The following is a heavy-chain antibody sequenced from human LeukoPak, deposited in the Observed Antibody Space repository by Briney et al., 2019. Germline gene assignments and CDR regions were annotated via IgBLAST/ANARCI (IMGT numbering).Heavy chain of an antibody. CDR1: GFTFSSYA. V-gene: IGHV3-23*01. J-gene: IGHJ4*02. CDR3: AKASAMIVVVSKYFDY. CDR2: ISGSGGST. D-gene: IGHD3-22*01. Sequence: GGSLRLSCAASGFTFSSYAMSWVRQAPGKGLERVSAISGSGGSTYYADSVKGRFTISRDNSKNTLYLQMNSLRAEDTAVYYCAKASAMIVVVSKYFDYWGQGTLVTVSS.